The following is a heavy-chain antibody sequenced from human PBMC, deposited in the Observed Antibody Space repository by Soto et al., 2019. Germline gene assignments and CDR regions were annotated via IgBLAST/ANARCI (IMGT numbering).Heavy chain of an antibody. Sequence: GQRLEWMGWINAGNGNTKYSQKFQGRVTITRDTSASTAYMELSSLRSEDTAVYYCARFGGYSGYDSLDYWGQGTLVTV. V-gene: IGHV1-3*01. CDR2: INAGNGNT. J-gene: IGHJ4*02. CDR3: ARFGGYSGYDSLDY. D-gene: IGHD5-12*01.